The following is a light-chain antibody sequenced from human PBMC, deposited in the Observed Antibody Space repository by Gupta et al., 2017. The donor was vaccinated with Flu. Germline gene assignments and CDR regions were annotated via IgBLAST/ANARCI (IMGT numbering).Light chain of an antibody. Sequence: DIQMPQSPSTLSASVGDRVTITCRASQSFNTYLAWYQQKPGKAPRLLIYKASNLESGVPSRVSASGSGTEFTLTIGSLQPDDFATYYCQQYKSYPLTFGGGTKVEIK. CDR1: QSFNTY. CDR2: KAS. CDR3: QQYKSYPLT. J-gene: IGKJ4*01. V-gene: IGKV1-5*03.